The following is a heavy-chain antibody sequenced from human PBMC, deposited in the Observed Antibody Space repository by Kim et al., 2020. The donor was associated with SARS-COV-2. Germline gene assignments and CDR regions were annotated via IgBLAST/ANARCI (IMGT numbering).Heavy chain of an antibody. CDR1: GFPFSSYA. D-gene: IGHD2-21*01. V-gene: IGHV3-64D*09. CDR2: ISGDGTRT. CDR3: VKNCGGDCYSNF. J-gene: IGHJ4*02. Sequence: GGSLRLSCAASGFPFSSYAMHWVRQAPGKGLEYVSAISGDGTRTYYAESVRGRFTISRDNSKSTLSLQMNSLRGDDTAIYFCVKNCGGDCYSNFWGLGTLVTGSS.